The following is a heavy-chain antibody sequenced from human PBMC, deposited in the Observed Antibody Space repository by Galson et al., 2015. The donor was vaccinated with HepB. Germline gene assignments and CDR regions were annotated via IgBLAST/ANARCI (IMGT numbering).Heavy chain of an antibody. D-gene: IGHD3-10*01. CDR3: AKLGQGAGGY. Sequence: QSGAEVKKPGESLKISCKTSGYTFTSYWIGWVRQMPGKGLEWMGMIFPGDSDTRYSPSFQGHVAISADKSISTANLQWGSLKAPDTAMYYCAKLGQGAGGYWGQGTLVTVSS. V-gene: IGHV5-51*03. CDR2: IFPGDSDT. J-gene: IGHJ4*02. CDR1: GYTFTSYW.